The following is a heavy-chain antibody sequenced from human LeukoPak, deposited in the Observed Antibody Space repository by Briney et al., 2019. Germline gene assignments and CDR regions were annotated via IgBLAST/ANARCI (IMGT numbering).Heavy chain of an antibody. CDR3: AKVPVLWSWDGAFDI. D-gene: IGHD3-10*01. V-gene: IGHV1-2*02. CDR2: INPHSGGT. CDR1: GYTFTRYF. Sequence: ASVRVSCQASGYTFTRYFMHWVRQAPGQRREWMGGINPHSGGTNYAQKFQRRVTMTRDTSISTAYIARNSLRAEDTAVYSCAKVPVLWSWDGAFDIWGQGTMVTVSS. J-gene: IGHJ3*02.